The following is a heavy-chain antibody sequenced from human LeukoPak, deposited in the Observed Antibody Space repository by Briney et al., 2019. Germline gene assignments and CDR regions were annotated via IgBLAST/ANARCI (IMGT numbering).Heavy chain of an antibody. V-gene: IGHV3-7*01. D-gene: IGHD1-7*01. CDR3: ARDPGSTGGRGFDY. CDR1: GFTFSSYW. CDR2: IKQDGSEN. Sequence: GGSLRLSCAASGFTFSSYWVSWVRQAPGKGLEWVANIKQDGSENYFVDSVKGRFTISRDNAKNSLYLQMNSLRAEDTAVYYCARDPGSTGGRGFDYWGQGTLVTVSS. J-gene: IGHJ4*02.